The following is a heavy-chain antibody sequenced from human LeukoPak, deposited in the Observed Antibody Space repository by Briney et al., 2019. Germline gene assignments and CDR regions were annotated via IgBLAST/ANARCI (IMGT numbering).Heavy chain of an antibody. CDR2: ISYDGSNK. Sequence: SLRLSCAASGFTFSSYAMHWVRQAPGKGLEWVAVISYDGSNKYYADSVKGRFTISRDNSKNTLYLQMNSLRAEDTAVYYCARDRVAYCGGDCYSGLFYWGQGTLVTVSS. CDR3: ARDRVAYCGGDCYSGLFY. D-gene: IGHD2-21*02. V-gene: IGHV3-30*04. CDR1: GFTFSSYA. J-gene: IGHJ4*02.